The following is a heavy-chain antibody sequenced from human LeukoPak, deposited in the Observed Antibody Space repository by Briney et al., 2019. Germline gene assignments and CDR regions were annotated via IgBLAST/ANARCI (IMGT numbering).Heavy chain of an antibody. V-gene: IGHV3-30*04. D-gene: IGHD6-13*01. CDR1: GFTFSSYA. CDR3: AREHSSSWYPYSYYNGMDV. CDR2: ISYDGSNK. J-gene: IGHJ6*02. Sequence: GGSLRLSCAASGFTFSSYAMHWVRQAPGKGLEWVAVISYDGSNKYYADSVKGRFTISRDNSKNTLYLQMNSLRAEDTAVYNCAREHSSSWYPYSYYNGMDVWGQGTTVTVSS.